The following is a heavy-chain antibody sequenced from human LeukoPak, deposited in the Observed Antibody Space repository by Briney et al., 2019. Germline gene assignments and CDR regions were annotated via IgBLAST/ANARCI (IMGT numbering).Heavy chain of an antibody. CDR3: ARDEVVGATDY. CDR2: TSPNGRDT. CDR1: GFTFGTSW. V-gene: IGHV3-7*01. Sequence: GGSLRLSCAASGFTFGTSWMSWFRRAPGTGLQWVAHTSPNGRDTYYVDSVKGRFTISRDNAKNSLYLQMNSLRAEDTAVYYCARDEVVGATDYWGQGTLVTVSS. J-gene: IGHJ4*02. D-gene: IGHD1-26*01.